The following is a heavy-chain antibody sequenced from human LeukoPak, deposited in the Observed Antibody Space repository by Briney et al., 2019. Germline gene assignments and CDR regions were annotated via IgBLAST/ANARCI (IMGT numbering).Heavy chain of an antibody. CDR1: GGSISSYY. CDR3: ARSSVTVAVDY. J-gene: IGHJ4*02. Sequence: SETLSLTCSVSGGSISSYYWNWIRQSPGKGLEWIGSIYYSGSTYYNPSLKSRVTISVDTSKNQFSLKLSSVTAADTAVYYCARSSVTVAVDYWGQGTLVTVSS. V-gene: IGHV4-59*05. CDR2: IYYSGST. D-gene: IGHD6-19*01.